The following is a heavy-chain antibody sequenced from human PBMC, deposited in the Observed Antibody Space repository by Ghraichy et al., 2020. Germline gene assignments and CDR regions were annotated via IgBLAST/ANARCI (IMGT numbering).Heavy chain of an antibody. CDR2: INSDGSST. J-gene: IGHJ3*02. Sequence: GSLRLSCAASGFTFSSNWMHWVRQAPGKGLVWDSRINSDGSSTSYADSVKGRFTISRDNAKNTLYLQMNSLRAEDTAGYYCARSTYYGSGSYAFDIWGQGTMVTVSS. V-gene: IGHV3-74*01. CDR1: GFTFSSNW. CDR3: ARSTYYGSGSYAFDI. D-gene: IGHD3-10*01.